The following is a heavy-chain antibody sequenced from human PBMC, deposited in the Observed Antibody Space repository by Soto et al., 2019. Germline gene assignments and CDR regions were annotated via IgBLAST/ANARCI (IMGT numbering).Heavy chain of an antibody. D-gene: IGHD1-20*01. J-gene: IGHJ4*02. CDR3: ARDTSAVTGLTGDFDY. V-gene: IGHV3-30-3*01. Sequence: QVQLVESGGGVVQPGRSLRLSCAASGFTFSSYAIHWVRQAPGKRLEWVAVISYDGTHKNYADSVKGRFTISRDNSKKALYLQMSSLRAEDTAVYYCARDTSAVTGLTGDFDYWGQGTLVTVSS. CDR2: ISYDGTHK. CDR1: GFTFSSYA.